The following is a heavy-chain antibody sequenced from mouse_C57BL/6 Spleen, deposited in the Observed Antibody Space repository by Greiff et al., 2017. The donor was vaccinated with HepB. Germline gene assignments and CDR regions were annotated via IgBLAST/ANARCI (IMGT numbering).Heavy chain of an antibody. CDR3: ARDLMITRETWFAY. D-gene: IGHD2-4*01. CDR2: ISDGGSYT. Sequence: EVQLVESGGGLVKPGGSLKLSCAASGFTFSSYAMSWVRQTPEKRLEWVATISDGGSYTYYPDNVKGRFTISRDNAKNNLYLQMSHLKSEDTAMYYCARDLMITRETWFAYWGQGTLVTVSA. V-gene: IGHV5-4*01. J-gene: IGHJ3*01. CDR1: GFTFSSYA.